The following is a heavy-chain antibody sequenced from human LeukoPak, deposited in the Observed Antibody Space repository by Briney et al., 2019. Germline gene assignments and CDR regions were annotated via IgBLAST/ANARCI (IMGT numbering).Heavy chain of an antibody. V-gene: IGHV1-18*04. CDR3: ARANWNDVPDAFDI. CDR1: GYTFTSYG. CDR2: ISAYNGNT. D-gene: IGHD1-1*01. Sequence: ASVKVSCKASGYTFTSYGISWVRQAPGQGLEWMGWISAYNGNTNYAQKLQGRVTMTTDTSTGTAYMELRSLRSDDTAVYYCARANWNDVPDAFDIWGQGTMVTVSS. J-gene: IGHJ3*02.